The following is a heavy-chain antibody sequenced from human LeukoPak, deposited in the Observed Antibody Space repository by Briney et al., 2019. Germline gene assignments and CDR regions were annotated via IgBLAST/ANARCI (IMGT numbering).Heavy chain of an antibody. CDR2: ISYGGHT. CDR1: GASFSSSGYY. CDR3: ARQIALAGEWAFDI. Sequence: SETLSLTCAVSGASFSSSGYYWVWIRQPPGKGLEWIGSISYGGHTYYSPSLRSRVTISADRSNNRFSLNLSSVTAADTAIYYCARQIALAGEWAFDIWGQGTLVTVSS. V-gene: IGHV4-39*01. J-gene: IGHJ3*02. D-gene: IGHD6-19*01.